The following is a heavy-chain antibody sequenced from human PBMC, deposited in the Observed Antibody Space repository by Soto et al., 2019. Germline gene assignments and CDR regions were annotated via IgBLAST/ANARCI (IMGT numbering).Heavy chain of an antibody. V-gene: IGHV3-23*01. CDR1: GFTFNSYA. Sequence: EVQLLESGGGFLQPGGSLRLSCAASGFTFNSYAMTWVRQAAGKGLEWVSAISGSGGSTYYADSVKGRFTISRDNSKNTSDTKMNSLRVDDTAVYYCARNSGWNLDYWGQGTLVTVSS. CDR2: ISGSGGST. CDR3: ARNSGWNLDY. D-gene: IGHD6-19*01. J-gene: IGHJ4*02.